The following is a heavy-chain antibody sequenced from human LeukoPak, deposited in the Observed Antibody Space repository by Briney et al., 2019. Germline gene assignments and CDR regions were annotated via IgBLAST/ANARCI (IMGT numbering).Heavy chain of an antibody. J-gene: IGHJ5*02. V-gene: IGHV4-4*09. D-gene: IGHD5-18*01. CDR3: AKSIGYLSTYNWFDP. Sequence: SETLSLTCIVSGDSIGSFSWNWIRQPPGKGLEWIGFIYHNGSACYNPSLKSRSAISVDSAKKHFSLKLRSVTAADTAVYYCAKSIGYLSTYNWFDPWGQGILVTVSS. CDR2: IYHNGSA. CDR1: GDSIGSFS.